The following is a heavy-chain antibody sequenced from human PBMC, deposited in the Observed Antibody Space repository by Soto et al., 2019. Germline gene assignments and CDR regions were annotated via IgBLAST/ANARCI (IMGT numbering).Heavy chain of an antibody. Sequence: QVQLVESGGGVAQPGRSLRLSCAASGFTFGTYAMHWVRQAPGQGLEWVAVISYDGSNKYYADSVRGRFTISRDKSKNTVYLQMNSLRAEDTAVYYCAKGMNYDYNYSLDVWGQGTTVTVSS. CDR2: ISYDGSNK. V-gene: IGHV3-30*18. CDR3: AKGMNYDYNYSLDV. J-gene: IGHJ6*02. CDR1: GFTFGTYA.